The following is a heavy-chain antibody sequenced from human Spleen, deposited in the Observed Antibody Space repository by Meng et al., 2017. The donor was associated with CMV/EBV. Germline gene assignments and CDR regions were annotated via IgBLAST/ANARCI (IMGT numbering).Heavy chain of an antibody. CDR3: ATRPTVTAPLRWFDP. CDR2: INHSGST. J-gene: IGHJ5*02. CDR1: GGSFSGYY. Sequence: GSLRLSCAVYGGSFSGYYWSWIRQPPGKGLEWIGEINHSGSTNYNPSLKSRVTVSVDTSNNHFSLELRSVTAADTAVYYCATRPTVTAPLRWFDPWGQGTLVTVSS. D-gene: IGHD4-23*01. V-gene: IGHV4-34*01.